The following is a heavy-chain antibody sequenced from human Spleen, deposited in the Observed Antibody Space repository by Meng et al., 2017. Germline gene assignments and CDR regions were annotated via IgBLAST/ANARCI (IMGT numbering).Heavy chain of an antibody. D-gene: IGHD6-19*01. J-gene: IGHJ4*02. CDR3: ARDRIGGSSGWYVGRWGYFDH. V-gene: IGHV4-59*08. Sequence: GSLKISCAASGFTFRSYAMKWVRQAPGRGLEWIGYIYYSGSTNYNPSLKSRVTISVDTSKNQFSLKLNSVTAADTAVYYCARDRIGGSSGWYVGRWGYFDHWGQGTLVTVSS. CDR2: IYYSGST. CDR1: GFTFRSYA.